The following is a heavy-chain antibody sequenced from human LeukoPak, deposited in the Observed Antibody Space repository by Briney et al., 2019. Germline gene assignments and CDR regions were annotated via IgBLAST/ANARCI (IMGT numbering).Heavy chain of an antibody. CDR3: ARHMITFGGVIVPADY. D-gene: IGHD3-16*02. CDR1: GYTFTGYY. Sequence: ASVKVSCEASGYTFTGYYMHWVRQAPGQGLEWMGWINPNSGGTNYAQKFQGRVTMTRDTSISTAYMELSRLRSDDTAVYYCARHMITFGGVIVPADYWGQGTLVTVSS. V-gene: IGHV1-2*02. CDR2: INPNSGGT. J-gene: IGHJ4*02.